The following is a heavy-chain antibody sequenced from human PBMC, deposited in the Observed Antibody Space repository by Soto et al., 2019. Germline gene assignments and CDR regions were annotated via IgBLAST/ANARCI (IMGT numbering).Heavy chain of an antibody. J-gene: IGHJ3*02. CDR1: GFTFSYYA. CDR3: AAEPFWGGYHGAFDI. V-gene: IGHV3-23*05. Sequence: PGGSLRLSCAATGFTFSYYAMNWVRQSQGQGLEWVSAIDKIGTSTYYADSVKGRFTFSRDNSEKAPYLQMNSLRAEDTALYYWAAEPFWGGYHGAFDIWGQGTRVTVSS. CDR2: IDKIGTST. D-gene: IGHD3-3*01.